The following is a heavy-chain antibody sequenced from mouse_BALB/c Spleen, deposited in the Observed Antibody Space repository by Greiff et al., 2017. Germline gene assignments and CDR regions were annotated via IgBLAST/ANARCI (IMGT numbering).Heavy chain of an antibody. CDR1: GYTFTSYW. J-gene: IGHJ4*01. CDR3: ASEEGGLYAMDY. CDR2: INPSTGYT. V-gene: IGHV1-7*01. Sequence: QVQLQQSGAELAKPGASVKMSCKASGYTFTSYWMHWVKQRPGQGLEWIGYINPSTGYTEYNQKFKDKATLTADKSSSTAYMQLSSLTSEDSAVYYCASEEGGLYAMDYWGQGTSVTVSS.